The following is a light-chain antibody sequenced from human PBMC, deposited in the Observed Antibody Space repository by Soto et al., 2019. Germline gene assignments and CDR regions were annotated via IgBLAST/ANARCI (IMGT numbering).Light chain of an antibody. V-gene: IGKV3-11*01. CDR1: QSFRGL. CDR3: HQRNK. Sequence: EVVLTQSPVTLSLSPGERATLSCRASQSFRGLLAWYQQKPGQAPRLLIYDAYNRATGIPPRFSGSRSGTDFTLTISSLEPEDFGVYFCHQRNKFGQGTRLEI. J-gene: IGKJ5*01. CDR2: DAY.